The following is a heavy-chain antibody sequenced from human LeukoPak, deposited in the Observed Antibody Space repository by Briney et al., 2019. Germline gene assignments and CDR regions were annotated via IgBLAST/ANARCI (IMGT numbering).Heavy chain of an antibody. CDR2: IYYSGST. J-gene: IGHJ4*02. CDR1: GGSISSYY. Sequence: SETLSLTCTVSGGSISSYYWSWIRQPPGKGLVWVGYIYYSGSTNYNPSLKSRVTTSVDTSKNQLSLKLSSVTAADTAVYYCARVIGYCSSTSCFGYFDYWGQGTLVTVSS. CDR3: ARVIGYCSSTSCFGYFDY. D-gene: IGHD2-2*01. V-gene: IGHV4-59*08.